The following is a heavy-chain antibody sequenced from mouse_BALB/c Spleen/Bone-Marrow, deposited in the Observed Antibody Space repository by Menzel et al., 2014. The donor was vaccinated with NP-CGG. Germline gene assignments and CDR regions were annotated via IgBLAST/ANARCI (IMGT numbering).Heavy chain of an antibody. V-gene: IGHV1-69*02. D-gene: IGHD2-3*01. CDR2: IYPSDSYT. CDR1: GYTFTSYW. J-gene: IGHJ3*01. Sequence: QVQLQQSGAELVRPGASVKLSCKASGYTFTSYWINWVKQRPGQGLEWIGNIYPSDSYTNYNQKFKDKDTLTVDKSSSTAYMQLSSPTSEDSAVYYCTRDDGSFAYWGQGTLVTVSA. CDR3: TRDDGSFAY.